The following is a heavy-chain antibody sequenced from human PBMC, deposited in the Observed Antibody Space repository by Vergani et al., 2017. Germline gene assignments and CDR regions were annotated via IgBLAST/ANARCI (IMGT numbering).Heavy chain of an antibody. Sequence: QVQLQESGPGLVKPSQTLSLTCTVSGGSISSGSYYWSWIRQPAGKGLEWIGRIYTSGSTNYNPSLKSRVTISVDTSKNQFSLKLSSVTAADTAVYYCGRSLPDYGGNSAGWYFDLWGRGTLVTVSS. CDR1: GGSISSGSYY. CDR3: GRSLPDYGGNSAGWYFDL. J-gene: IGHJ2*01. V-gene: IGHV4-61*02. CDR2: IYTSGST. D-gene: IGHD4-23*01.